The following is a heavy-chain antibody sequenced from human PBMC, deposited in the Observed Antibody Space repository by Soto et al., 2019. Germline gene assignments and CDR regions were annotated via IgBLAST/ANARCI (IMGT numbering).Heavy chain of an antibody. D-gene: IGHD3-10*01. CDR1: GFTFSSYA. Sequence: GGSLRLSCAASGFTFSSYAMSWVRQAPGKGLEWVSAISGSGGSTYYADSVKGRFTISRDNSKNTLYLQMNSLRAEDTAVYYCAKLWFGELLSFPDYWGQGTLVTVSS. J-gene: IGHJ4*02. CDR2: ISGSGGST. CDR3: AKLWFGELLSFPDY. V-gene: IGHV3-23*01.